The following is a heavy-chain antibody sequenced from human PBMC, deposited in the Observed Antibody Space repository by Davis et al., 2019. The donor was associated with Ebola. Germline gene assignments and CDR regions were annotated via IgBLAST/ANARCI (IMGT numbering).Heavy chain of an antibody. CDR2: IYPGDSDT. V-gene: IGHV5-51*01. Sequence: GESLKISCKGSRDSFTLYWIGWVRQMPGKGLEWMGMIYPGDSDTRHSPSFQGQVTISADKSISTAYLQWSGLKASDIAMFYCARRGYGGLSSGMDVWGKGTTVTVSS. D-gene: IGHD3-22*01. J-gene: IGHJ6*04. CDR1: RDSFTLYW. CDR3: ARRGYGGLSSGMDV.